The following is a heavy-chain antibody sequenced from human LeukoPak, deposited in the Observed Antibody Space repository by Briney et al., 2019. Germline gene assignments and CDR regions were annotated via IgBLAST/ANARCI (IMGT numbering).Heavy chain of an antibody. V-gene: IGHV3-53*01. Sequence: PGGSLRLSCIASGFTVSSNYMTWVRQAPRKGLQWVSIIYNGGHTYYADSVKGRSTISRDNSKNTVYLQMHSLRAEDTAVYFCARARSLSGRPPNPFDYWGQGTLVTVPS. CDR2: IYNGGHT. CDR3: ARARSLSGRPPNPFDY. CDR1: GFTVSSNY. J-gene: IGHJ4*02.